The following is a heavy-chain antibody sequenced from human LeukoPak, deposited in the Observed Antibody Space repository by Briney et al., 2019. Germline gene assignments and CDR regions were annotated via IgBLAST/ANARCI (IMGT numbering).Heavy chain of an antibody. CDR3: ARSGGNLDC. Sequence: PGGSLRLSCAASGFTFCGYAMNWVRQAPGKGLEWVSYISSSGNIIYYADSVKGRFTISRDNAKDSLYLQMNSLRAEDTAVYYCARSGGNLDCWGQGSLVTVSS. CDR2: ISSSGNII. J-gene: IGHJ4*02. D-gene: IGHD4-23*01. V-gene: IGHV3-48*03. CDR1: GFTFCGYA.